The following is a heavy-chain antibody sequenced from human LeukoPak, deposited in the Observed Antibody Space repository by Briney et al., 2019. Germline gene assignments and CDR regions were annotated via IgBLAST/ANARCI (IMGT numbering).Heavy chain of an antibody. CDR1: GFTFSSYG. CDR2: ISGSGGST. V-gene: IGHV3-23*01. CDR3: AKDGLYGSGSYPGA. D-gene: IGHD3-10*01. Sequence: PGGSLRLSCAASGFTFSSYGMSWVRQAPGKGLEWVSAISGSGGSTYYADSVKGRFTISRDNSKNTLYLQMNSLRAEDTAVYYCAKDGLYGSGSYPGAWGQGTLVTVSS. J-gene: IGHJ4*02.